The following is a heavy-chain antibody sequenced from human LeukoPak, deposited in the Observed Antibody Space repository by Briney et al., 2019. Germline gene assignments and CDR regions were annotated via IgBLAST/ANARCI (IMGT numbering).Heavy chain of an antibody. CDR1: GFTFSSY. D-gene: IGHD3-22*01. Sequence: WGSLRLSCAASGFTFSSYCSWSRQPAREGVEWSGRIYTSGSTNYNHSLKSRVTITVDTSKNQFSLKLSSVTAADTAVYYCARVTGYMIEDYFDYWGQGTLVTVSS. CDR2: IYTSGST. J-gene: IGHJ4*02. V-gene: IGHV4-4*07. CDR3: ARVTGYMIEDYFDY.